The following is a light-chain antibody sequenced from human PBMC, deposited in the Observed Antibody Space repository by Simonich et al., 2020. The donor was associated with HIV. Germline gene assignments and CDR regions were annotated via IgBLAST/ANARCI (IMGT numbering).Light chain of an antibody. CDR1: QSVLYTSTNKTY. V-gene: IGKV4-1*01. CDR3: QQYYSTPPT. J-gene: IGKJ3*01. CDR2: WAS. Sequence: DIVMTQSPDSLAVSLGERATINCKSSQSVLYTSTNKTYLAWYQQKPGQPPKLLIYWASTRESGVPARVSGSGSGTDFTLTISSLQAEDVAVYYCQQYYSTPPTFGPGTKVDIK.